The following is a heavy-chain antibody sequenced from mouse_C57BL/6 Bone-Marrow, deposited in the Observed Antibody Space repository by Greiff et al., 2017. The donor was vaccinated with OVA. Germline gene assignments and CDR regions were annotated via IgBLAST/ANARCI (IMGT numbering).Heavy chain of an antibody. Sequence: VQLQQSGAELVRPGTSVKVSCKASGYAFTNYLIEWVKQRPGQGLEWIGVINPGSGGTNYNEKFKGKATLTADKSSSTAYMQLSSLTSEDSAVYFCAITTVVATLWYFDVWGTGTTVTVSS. J-gene: IGHJ1*03. CDR3: AITTVVATLWYFDV. V-gene: IGHV1-54*01. CDR1: GYAFTNYL. D-gene: IGHD1-1*01. CDR2: INPGSGGT.